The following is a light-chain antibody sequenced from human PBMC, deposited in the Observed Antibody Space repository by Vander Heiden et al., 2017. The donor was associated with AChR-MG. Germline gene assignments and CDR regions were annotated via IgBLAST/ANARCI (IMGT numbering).Light chain of an antibody. CDR3: QHYQNWPLT. Sequence: EIVMTQSPATLSVSPGERATLSCRASQNVNSQLAWYQQKPGQPPRLLIYGASTRATGIPARFTGSGSGTEFTLIISSLQSEDFARYYCQHYQNWPLTFGGGTKVEI. V-gene: IGKV3-15*01. CDR1: QNVNSQ. J-gene: IGKJ4*01. CDR2: GAS.